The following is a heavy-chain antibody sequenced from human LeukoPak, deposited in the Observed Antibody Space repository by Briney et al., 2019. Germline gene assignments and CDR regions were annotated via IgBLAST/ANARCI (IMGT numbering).Heavy chain of an antibody. CDR3: ASGPVHNWFDP. CDR1: TGSVSSGDYY. Sequence: SQTLSLTCTVSTGSVSSGDYYWSWIRQTPGKGLEWIGYIYYSGSTYYNPSLKSRLTISVDTSKNQFSLKLSSVTAANTAVYYCASGPVHNWFDPWGQGTLITVSS. J-gene: IGHJ5*02. V-gene: IGHV4-30-4*01. CDR2: IYYSGST.